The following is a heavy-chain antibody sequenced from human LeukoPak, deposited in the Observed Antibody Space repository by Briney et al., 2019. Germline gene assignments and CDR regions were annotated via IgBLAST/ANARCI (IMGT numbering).Heavy chain of an antibody. CDR3: AKDIGPAATYFDY. Sequence: GGSLRLSCAASGFTFDDYAMHWVRQAPGKGLEWVSGISWNSGSIGYADSVKGRFTISRDNAKNSLYLQMNSLRAEDTALYYRAKDIGPAATYFDYWGQGTLVTVSS. J-gene: IGHJ4*02. CDR2: ISWNSGSI. CDR1: GFTFDDYA. V-gene: IGHV3-9*01. D-gene: IGHD2-2*01.